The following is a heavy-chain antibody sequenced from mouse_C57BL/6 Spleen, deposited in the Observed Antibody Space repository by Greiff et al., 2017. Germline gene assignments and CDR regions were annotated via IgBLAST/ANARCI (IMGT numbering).Heavy chain of an antibody. Sequence: QVQLQQSGAELVKPGASVKMSCKASGYTFTSYWITWVKQRPGQGLEWIGDIYPGSGSTNYTEKFKSKATLTVDTSSSTAYMQLSSLTSEDSAVYYCARGISDYYGSSPDYWGQGTTLTVSS. D-gene: IGHD1-1*01. J-gene: IGHJ2*01. CDR1: GYTFTSYW. V-gene: IGHV1-55*01. CDR2: IYPGSGST. CDR3: ARGISDYYGSSPDY.